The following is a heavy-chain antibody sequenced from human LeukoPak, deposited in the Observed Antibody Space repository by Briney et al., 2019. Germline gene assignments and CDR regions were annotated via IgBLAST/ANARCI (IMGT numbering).Heavy chain of an antibody. D-gene: IGHD5-24*01. CDR2: IYPADSDT. Sequence: GESLKISCQVSGYIFTDYWIGWVRQMPGKGLESMGIIYPADSDTAYSPFFQGQVTISADKSISTVYLQWSSLKASDTAMYYCARLEVEMATVYFDYWGQGILVTVSS. CDR1: GYIFTDYW. V-gene: IGHV5-51*01. J-gene: IGHJ4*02. CDR3: ARLEVEMATVYFDY.